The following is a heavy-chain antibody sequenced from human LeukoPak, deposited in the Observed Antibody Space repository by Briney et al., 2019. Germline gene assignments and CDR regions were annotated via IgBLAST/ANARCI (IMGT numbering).Heavy chain of an antibody. V-gene: IGHV3-21*04. CDR3: AKAVTTLSPYFDY. D-gene: IGHD4-11*01. Sequence: GGSLRLSCETSGFSFSGYSMNWVRQAPGKGLEWVSSITSSSTYIHYADSVKGRFTISRDNSKNSLYLQMDSLRTGDTALYYCAKAVTTLSPYFDYWGQGTLVTVSS. J-gene: IGHJ4*02. CDR1: GFSFSGYS. CDR2: ITSSSTYI.